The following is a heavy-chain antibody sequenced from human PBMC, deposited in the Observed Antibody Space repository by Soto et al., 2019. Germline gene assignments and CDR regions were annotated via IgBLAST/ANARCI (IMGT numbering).Heavy chain of an antibody. CDR1: GFTVSRNY. D-gene: IGHD2-15*01. V-gene: IGHV3-53*01. J-gene: IGHJ6*02. Sequence: GVSLRLSCAASGFTVSRNYMSWVRQAPGKGLEWVSVIYSGGSTYYADSVKGRFTISRDNSKNTLYLQMNSLRAEDTAVYYCARDKDMRYGMDVWGQGTTVTVS. CDR3: ARDKDMRYGMDV. CDR2: IYSGGST.